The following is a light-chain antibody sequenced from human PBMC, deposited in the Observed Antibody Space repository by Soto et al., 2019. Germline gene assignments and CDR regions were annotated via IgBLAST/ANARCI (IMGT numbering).Light chain of an antibody. J-gene: IGKJ4*01. CDR3: QQHDDYPLT. V-gene: IGKV1-5*03. CDR2: EAS. CDR1: QSISIW. Sequence: DIQLTKAPTTVSASAGDRITITCRASQSISIWLAWYQQKPGKAPKLLIYEASSLQSGVPSRFGGSGSGTEFTLTISSLQPDDFATYFCQQHDDYPLTFGGGT.